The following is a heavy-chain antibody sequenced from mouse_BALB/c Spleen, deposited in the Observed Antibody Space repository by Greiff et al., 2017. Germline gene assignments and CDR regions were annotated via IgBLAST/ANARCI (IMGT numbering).Heavy chain of an antibody. J-gene: IGHJ4*01. CDR3: ARWYGNYVRYAMDY. Sequence: QVQLQQSGPELVKPGASVKISCKASGYAFTNYWLGWVKQRPGHGLEWIGDIYPGSGNTYYNEKFKGKATLTADKSSSTAYMQLSSLTSEDSAVYFCARWYGNYVRYAMDYWGQGTSVTVSS. CDR2: IYPGSGNT. D-gene: IGHD2-10*02. CDR1: GYAFTNYW. V-gene: IGHV1-63*01.